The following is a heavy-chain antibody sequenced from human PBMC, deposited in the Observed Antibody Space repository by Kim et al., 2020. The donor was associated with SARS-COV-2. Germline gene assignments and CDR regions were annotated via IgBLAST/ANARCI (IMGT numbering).Heavy chain of an antibody. D-gene: IGHD1-1*01. CDR3: ASKHSANWFFDY. V-gene: IGHV4-4*07. J-gene: IGHJ4*02. Sequence: SETLSLTCTVSGGSISNYYWTWSRQPARKGLEWIGIIYNTGSTNYNPSLKSQVTISVDTSKNQFSLSLNSVTAADTDVYYCASKHSANWFFDYWGQG. CDR2: IYNTGST. CDR1: GGSISNYY.